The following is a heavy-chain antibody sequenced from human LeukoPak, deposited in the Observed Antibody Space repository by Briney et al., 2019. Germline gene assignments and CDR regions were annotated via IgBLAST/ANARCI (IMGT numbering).Heavy chain of an antibody. CDR3: ARDALDCSSTSCPTGNWFDP. J-gene: IGHJ5*02. D-gene: IGHD2-2*01. CDR1: GYTFTSYG. CDR2: ISAYNGNT. Sequence: ASVKVSCKASGYTFTSYGISWVRQAPGQGLEWMGWISAYNGNTNYAQKLQGRVTMTTDTSTSTAYMELRSLRSDDTAVYYCARDALDCSSTSCPTGNWFDPWGRGTLVTVSS. V-gene: IGHV1-18*01.